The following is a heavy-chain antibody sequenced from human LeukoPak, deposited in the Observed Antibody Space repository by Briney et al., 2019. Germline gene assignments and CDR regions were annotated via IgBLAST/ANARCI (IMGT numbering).Heavy chain of an antibody. CDR2: IYYTGST. CDR1: GGSISSGDYY. CDR3: ARDGRYCTSTNCPSKGVD. Sequence: SQTLSLTCTVSGGSISSGDYYWSWIRQPPGKGLEWIGYIYYTGSTYYNPSLKSRVTISLDTSKHQFSLKLSSVTAADTAVYYCARDGRYCTSTNCPSKGVDWGQGTLVTVSS. J-gene: IGHJ4*02. V-gene: IGHV4-30-4*01. D-gene: IGHD2-2*01.